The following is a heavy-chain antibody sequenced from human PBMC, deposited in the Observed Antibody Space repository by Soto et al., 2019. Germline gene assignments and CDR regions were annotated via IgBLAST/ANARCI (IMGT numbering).Heavy chain of an antibody. D-gene: IGHD6-13*01. Sequence: SETLSLTCTVSGGSISSSSYYWGWIRQPPGKGLEWIGSIYYSGSTYYNPSLKSRVTISVDTSKNQFSLKLSSVTAADTAVYYCARLIGSSWYDNWFDPWGHGTLVTVSS. CDR1: GGSISSSSYY. CDR3: ARLIGSSWYDNWFDP. V-gene: IGHV4-39*01. J-gene: IGHJ5*02. CDR2: IYYSGST.